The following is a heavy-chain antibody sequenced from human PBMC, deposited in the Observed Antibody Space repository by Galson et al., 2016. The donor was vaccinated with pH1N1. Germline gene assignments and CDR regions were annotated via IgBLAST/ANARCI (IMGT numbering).Heavy chain of an antibody. D-gene: IGHD4-17*01. CDR1: GFSLSTSGMC. J-gene: IGHJ4*02. V-gene: IGHV2-70*01. Sequence: PALVKPTQTLTLTCTFSGFSLSTSGMCVSWIRQPPGKALEWLALIDWDDDKYYSTSLKTRLTISKDTSKNQVVLTMTNMDPVDTATYYCARFNYGDYVNYFGYWGQGTLVTVSS. CDR2: IDWDDDK. CDR3: ARFNYGDYVNYFGY.